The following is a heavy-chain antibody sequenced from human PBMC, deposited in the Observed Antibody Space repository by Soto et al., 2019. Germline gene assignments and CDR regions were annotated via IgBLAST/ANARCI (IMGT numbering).Heavy chain of an antibody. CDR2: VSSSGGTT. CDR3: SIVSRGVVVAAAMS. J-gene: IGHJ5*01. V-gene: IGHV3-23*01. CDR1: GFTFSSYG. D-gene: IGHD2-2*01. Sequence: EVQLLESGGGLVQPGGSLRLSCAAAGFTFSSYGMSWVRQAPGKRLEWVSAVSSSGGTTKYAGSVKGRITISRDNSKNTLNLQMSSLRAEDTAVEYCSIVSRGVVVAAAMSWGQGTQVTASS.